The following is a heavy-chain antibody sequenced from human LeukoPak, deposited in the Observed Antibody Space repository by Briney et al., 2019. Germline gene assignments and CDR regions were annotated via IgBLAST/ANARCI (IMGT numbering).Heavy chain of an antibody. D-gene: IGHD6-13*01. Sequence: GGSLRLSCAASGFTFSSYAMSWVRQAPGKGLEWVSGISASGGVTYSAESVRGRFTISRDNSKNTLYLQMNSLRAEDTAVYYCVRDIVPYSSNWYYFDYWGQGTLVTVSS. CDR2: ISASGGVT. CDR3: VRDIVPYSSNWYYFDY. CDR1: GFTFSSYA. J-gene: IGHJ4*02. V-gene: IGHV3-23*01.